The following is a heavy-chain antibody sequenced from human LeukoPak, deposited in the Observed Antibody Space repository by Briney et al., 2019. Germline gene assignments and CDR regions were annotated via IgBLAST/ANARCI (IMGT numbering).Heavy chain of an antibody. J-gene: IGHJ3*02. V-gene: IGHV4-4*07. CDR2: IYTSGST. Sequence: SETLSLTCTVSGGSISSYYWSWIRQPAGKGLKWIGRIYTSGSTNYNPSLRSRVTMSVDTSKNQFSLKLSSVTAADTAVYYCARDGIGDAFDIWGQGTMVTVSS. CDR1: GGSISSYY. CDR3: ARDGIGDAFDI. D-gene: IGHD1-26*01.